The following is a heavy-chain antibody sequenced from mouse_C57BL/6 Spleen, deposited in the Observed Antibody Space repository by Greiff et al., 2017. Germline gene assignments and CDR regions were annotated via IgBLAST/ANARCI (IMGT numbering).Heavy chain of an antibody. CDR3: ARGVTSMDY. CDR1: GYTFTSYW. V-gene: IGHV1-59*01. J-gene: IGHJ4*01. D-gene: IGHD2-3*01. Sequence: VQLQQPGAELVRPGTSVKLSCKASGYTFTSYWMYWVKQRPGQGLEWIGVIDPSDSYTNYNQKFKGKATLTVDTSSSTAYMQLNSLTSEDSAVYYCARGVTSMDYWGQGTSVTVSS. CDR2: IDPSDSYT.